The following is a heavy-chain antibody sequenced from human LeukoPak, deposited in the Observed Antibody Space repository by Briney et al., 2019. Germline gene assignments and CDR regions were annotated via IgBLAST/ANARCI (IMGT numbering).Heavy chain of an antibody. CDR2: ISSGGTTI. V-gene: IGHV3-48*03. CDR3: TRGLVV. D-gene: IGHD2-2*01. J-gene: IGHJ4*02. Sequence: GGSLRLSCAASGFTFSEFEMNWVRQAPGKGPEWVSDISSGGTTIFYADSVKGRFTISRDNAKNSLYLQMNSLRDEDTAIYYCTRGLVVWGQGALVTVSS. CDR1: GFTFSEFE.